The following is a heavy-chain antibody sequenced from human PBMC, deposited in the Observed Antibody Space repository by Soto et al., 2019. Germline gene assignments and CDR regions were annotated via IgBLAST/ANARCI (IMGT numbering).Heavy chain of an antibody. CDR3: ARASGTTFWFDP. J-gene: IGHJ5*02. V-gene: IGHV4-59*01. D-gene: IGHD1-7*01. CDR2: IYYSGST. CDR1: GGSISSYY. Sequence: SETLSLTCTVSGGSISSYYWSWIRQPPGKGLEWIGYIYYSGSTNYNPSLKSRVTISVDTSKNQFSLKLSSVTAADTAVYYCARASGTTFWFDPWGQGTLVTVSS.